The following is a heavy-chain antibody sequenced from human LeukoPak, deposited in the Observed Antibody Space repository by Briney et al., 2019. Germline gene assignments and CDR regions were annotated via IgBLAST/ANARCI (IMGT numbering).Heavy chain of an antibody. CDR3: ARVRYYYDSSGNFDY. J-gene: IGHJ4*02. Sequence: ASVKVSCKASGYTFTSYYMHWVRQAPGLGLEWMGIINPSGGSTSYAQKFQGRVTMTRDTSTSTVYTELRSLRSDDTAVYYCARVRYYYDSSGNFDYWGQGTLVTVSS. CDR1: GYTFTSYY. CDR2: INPSGGST. V-gene: IGHV1-46*01. D-gene: IGHD3-22*01.